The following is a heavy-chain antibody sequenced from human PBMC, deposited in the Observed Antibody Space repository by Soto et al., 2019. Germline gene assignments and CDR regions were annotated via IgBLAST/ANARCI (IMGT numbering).Heavy chain of an antibody. D-gene: IGHD5-18*01. CDR3: AQDQGTAMADY. CDR2: ISYDGSNK. V-gene: IGHV3-30*18. CDR1: GFTFSSYG. J-gene: IGHJ4*02. Sequence: GGSLRLSCAASGFTFSSYGMHWVRQAPGKGLEWVAVISYDGSNKYYADSVKGRFTISRDNSKNTLYLQMNSLRAEDTAVYYCAQDQGTAMADYWGQGTLVTASS.